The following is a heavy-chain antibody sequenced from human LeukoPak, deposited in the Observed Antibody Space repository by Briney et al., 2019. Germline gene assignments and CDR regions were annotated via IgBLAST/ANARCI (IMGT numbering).Heavy chain of an antibody. D-gene: IGHD2-2*01. V-gene: IGHV1-8*01. J-gene: IGHJ4*02. CDR3: ARDVEYCSSTSCSDY. CDR1: GYTFTSFD. CDR2: MNPNSGNT. Sequence: ASVKVSCKASGYTFTSFDINWVRQATGQGLEWMGWMNPNSGNTGYAQKFQGRVTMTRNTSISTAYLEVSSLRSEDTGVYYCARDVEYCSSTSCSDYWGQGTLVTVSS.